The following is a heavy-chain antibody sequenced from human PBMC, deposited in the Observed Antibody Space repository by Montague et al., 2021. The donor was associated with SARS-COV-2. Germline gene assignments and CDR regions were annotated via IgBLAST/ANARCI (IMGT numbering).Heavy chain of an antibody. CDR2: IEHGHRTI. CDR3: AKEIIEVAADWYFDL. V-gene: IGHV3-23*03. CDR1: GFTFPKYA. J-gene: IGHJ2*01. D-gene: IGHD6-19*01. Sequence: SLRLSCAASGFTFPKYAMSWVRQTPGKGLEWVAVIEHGHRTIWHADSVKGRFTISRDNSKNTLYLQMNSLRAEDTAVYYCAKEIIEVAADWYFDLWGRGTLVTVSS.